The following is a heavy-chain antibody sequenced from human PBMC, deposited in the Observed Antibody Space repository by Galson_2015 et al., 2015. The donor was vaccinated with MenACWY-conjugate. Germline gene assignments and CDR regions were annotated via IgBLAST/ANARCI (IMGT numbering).Heavy chain of an antibody. D-gene: IGHD6-6*01. V-gene: IGHV3-7*03. Sequence: SLRLSCAASGFTFSSYWMSWVRQAPGKGLEWVANIKQDGSEKYYVDSVKGRFTISRDNAKNSLYLQMNSLRAEDTAVYYCAREREASSAVFDYWGQGTLVTVSS. CDR1: GFTFSSYW. CDR2: IKQDGSEK. J-gene: IGHJ4*02. CDR3: AREREASSAVFDY.